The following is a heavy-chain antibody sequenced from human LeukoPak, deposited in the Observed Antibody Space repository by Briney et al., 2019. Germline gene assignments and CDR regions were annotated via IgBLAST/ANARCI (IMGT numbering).Heavy chain of an antibody. CDR3: AKDKGIDFWSGYYLFDY. J-gene: IGHJ4*02. CDR2: ISGSGGST. CDR1: GGSISSSSYY. D-gene: IGHD3-3*01. Sequence: GTLSLTCTVSGGSISSSSYYWGWIRQPPGKGLEWVSAISGSGGSTYYADSVKGRFTISRDNSKNTLYLQMNSLRAEDTAVYYCAKDKGIDFWSGYYLFDYWGQGTLVTVSS. V-gene: IGHV3-23*01.